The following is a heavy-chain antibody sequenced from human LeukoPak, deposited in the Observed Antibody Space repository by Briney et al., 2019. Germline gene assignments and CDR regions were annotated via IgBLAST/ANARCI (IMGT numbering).Heavy chain of an antibody. CDR3: AREGYSSGWYYFDY. CDR1: GFSVISNY. V-gene: IGHV3-66*01. CDR2: IYSDGST. J-gene: IGHJ4*02. Sequence: GGSLRLSCAASGFSVISNYMSWVRQVPGKGLERVSTIYSDGSTYYADSVKGRFTISRDNSKNTLYLQMSSLRVEDTAVYYCAREGYSSGWYYFDYWGQGTLVTVSS. D-gene: IGHD6-19*01.